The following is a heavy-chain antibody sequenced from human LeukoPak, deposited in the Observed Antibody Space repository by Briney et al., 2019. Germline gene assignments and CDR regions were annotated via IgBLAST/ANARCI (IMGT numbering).Heavy chain of an antibody. CDR1: GFTFSSYA. J-gene: IGHJ3*02. CDR2: ISGSGGST. Sequence: GGSLRLSCAASGFTFSSYAMTWVRQAPGKGLEWVSAISGSGGSTYYADSVKGRFTISRDNSKNTLYLQMDSLRAEDTAVYYCAKDIYDSSGYYRDHDAFDIWGQGTMVTVSS. V-gene: IGHV3-23*01. D-gene: IGHD3-22*01. CDR3: AKDIYDSSGYYRDHDAFDI.